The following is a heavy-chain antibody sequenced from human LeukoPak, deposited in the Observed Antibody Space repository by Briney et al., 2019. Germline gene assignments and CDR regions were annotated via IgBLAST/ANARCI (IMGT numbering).Heavy chain of an antibody. J-gene: IGHJ4*02. CDR2: ISAYSGNT. D-gene: IGHD3-16*01. CDR3: ARGADTGSYGSLVYFDY. CDR1: GYTFTSYG. Sequence: ASMKVSCKASGYTFTSYGISWVRQAPGQGLEWMGLISAYSGNTNFAQKLQGRVTMTTDTSTSTAYMELRSLRSDDTAVYFCARGADTGSYGSLVYFDYWGREPWSPSPQ. V-gene: IGHV1-18*01.